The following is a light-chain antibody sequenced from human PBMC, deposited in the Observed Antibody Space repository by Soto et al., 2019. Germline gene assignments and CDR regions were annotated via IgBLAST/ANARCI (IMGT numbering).Light chain of an antibody. J-gene: IGKJ1*01. CDR3: QSYGSSWT. V-gene: IGKV3-20*01. Sequence: EIVLTQSPGPLYFSPGERATLSCRASQSVSSSYLAWYQQKPGQAPRLLIYGASSRATGIPDRFSGSGSGTYFTLNISRLEHEDFAVYYCQSYGSSWTCGQGTKVEI. CDR1: QSVSSSY. CDR2: GAS.